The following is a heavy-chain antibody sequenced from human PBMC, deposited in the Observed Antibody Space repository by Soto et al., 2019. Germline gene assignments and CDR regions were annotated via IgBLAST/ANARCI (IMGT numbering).Heavy chain of an antibody. CDR3: ARDNNYDFWSGYYPPGSYYYYYGMDV. J-gene: IGHJ6*02. Sequence: SETLSLTCTVSGGSISSYYWSWIRQPPGKGLEWIGYIYYSGSTNYNPSLKSRVTISVDTSKNQFSLKLSSVTAADTAVYYCARDNNYDFWSGYYPPGSYYYYYGMDVWGQGTTVTVSS. V-gene: IGHV4-59*01. D-gene: IGHD3-3*01. CDR1: GGSISSYY. CDR2: IYYSGST.